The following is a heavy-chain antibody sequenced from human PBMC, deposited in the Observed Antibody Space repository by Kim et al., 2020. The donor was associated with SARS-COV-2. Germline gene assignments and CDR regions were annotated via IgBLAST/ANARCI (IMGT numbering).Heavy chain of an antibody. J-gene: IGHJ4*02. CDR1: GGSFSGYY. CDR3: ARLVVAKVHADFDY. D-gene: IGHD5-12*01. Sequence: SETLSLTCAVYGGSFSGYYWSWIRQPPGKGLEWIGEINHSGSTNYNPSLKSRVTISVDTSKNQFSLKLSSVTAADTAVYYCARLVVAKVHADFDYWGQGTLVTVSS. CDR2: INHSGST. V-gene: IGHV4-34*01.